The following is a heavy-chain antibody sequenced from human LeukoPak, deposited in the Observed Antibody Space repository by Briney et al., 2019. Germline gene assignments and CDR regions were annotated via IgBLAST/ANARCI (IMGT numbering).Heavy chain of an antibody. CDR1: GFSFSTYW. V-gene: IGHV3-7*01. Sequence: GGSLRLSCVASGFSFSTYWMSWVRRSPGRGLEWVADISQDGSDEKYVDSVKGRFTASRDNAKNSLYLNMNNLRAEDTAVYYCARPRLIGEVFDYWGQGTLVTVSS. D-gene: IGHD2-21*01. CDR3: ARPRLIGEVFDY. J-gene: IGHJ4*02. CDR2: ISQDGSDE.